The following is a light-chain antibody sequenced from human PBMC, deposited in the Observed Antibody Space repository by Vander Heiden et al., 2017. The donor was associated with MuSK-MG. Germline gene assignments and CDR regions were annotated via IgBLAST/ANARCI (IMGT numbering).Light chain of an antibody. J-gene: IGKJ1*01. V-gene: IGKV3-20*01. CDR3: QQDSHSKWT. Sequence: VLTQSPGTLSLSPGERATLSCRARQPISSDFLAWYQQKPGQSPRLLIYAASRRAPGIPGRFSDSGSGADFTLTISRLEPEDFAVYYCQQDSHSKWTFGRGTKVEIK. CDR2: AAS. CDR1: QPISSDF.